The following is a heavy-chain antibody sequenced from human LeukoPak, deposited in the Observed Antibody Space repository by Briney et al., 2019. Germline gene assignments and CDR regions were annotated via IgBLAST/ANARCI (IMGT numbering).Heavy chain of an antibody. CDR2: ISSSSRYI. V-gene: IGHV3-21*01. CDR3: ARARIAVDDY. Sequence: PGGSLRLSCAASGFTFSSYSMNWVRQAPGKGLEWVSSISSSSRYIYYADSVKGRFTISRDNAKNSLYLQMNSLRAEDTAVYYCARARIAVDDYWGQGTLVTVSS. CDR1: GFTFSSYS. J-gene: IGHJ4*02. D-gene: IGHD6-19*01.